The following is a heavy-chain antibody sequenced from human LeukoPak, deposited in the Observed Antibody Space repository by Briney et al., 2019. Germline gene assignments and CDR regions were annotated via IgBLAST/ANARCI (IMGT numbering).Heavy chain of an antibody. CDR1: GFTFTNYF. D-gene: IGHD6-19*01. V-gene: IGHV3-11*04. J-gene: IGHJ4*02. Sequence: GGSLRLSCAASGFTFTNYFMSWIRQAPGKGLEWVSYISSSGGTVYYAGSVKGRFTVSRDNAKNSLYLQMNSLRAEDTAVYYCARGLAVAANCFDYWGQGTLVTVSS. CDR2: ISSSGGTV. CDR3: ARGLAVAANCFDY.